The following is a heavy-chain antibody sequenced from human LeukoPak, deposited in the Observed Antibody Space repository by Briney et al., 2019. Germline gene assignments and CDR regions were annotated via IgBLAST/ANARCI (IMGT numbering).Heavy chain of an antibody. J-gene: IGHJ4*02. V-gene: IGHV3-23*01. Sequence: GGSLRLSCAASGFTLNIYGMSWVRQAPGKGLEWVSGISGSGGATYYAASVKGRFTISRDDPHNTLYLQMNSLRAEDTAVYFCARGGVDYYGSGTYYLMYYFDYWGQGALVTVSS. CDR1: GFTLNIYG. CDR2: ISGSGGAT. D-gene: IGHD3-10*01. CDR3: ARGGVDYYGSGTYYLMYYFDY.